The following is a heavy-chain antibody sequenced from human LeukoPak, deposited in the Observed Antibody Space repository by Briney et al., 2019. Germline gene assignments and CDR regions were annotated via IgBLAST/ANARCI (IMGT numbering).Heavy chain of an antibody. V-gene: IGHV3-21*01. Sequence: GGSLRLSCAASGFTFSSHSMNWVRQAPGKGLEWVSSISSSSSYIYYADSVKGRFTISRDNAKNSLYLQMNSLRAEDTAVYYCARGPMITFGGVIVSFDYWGQGTLVTVSS. CDR1: GFTFSSHS. CDR3: ARGPMITFGGVIVSFDY. CDR2: ISSSSSYI. D-gene: IGHD3-16*02. J-gene: IGHJ4*02.